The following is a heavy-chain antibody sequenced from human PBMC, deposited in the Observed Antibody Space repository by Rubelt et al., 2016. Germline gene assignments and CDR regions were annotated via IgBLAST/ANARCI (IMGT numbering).Heavy chain of an antibody. CDR2: INPNSGGT. D-gene: IGHD6-13*01. CDR3: ARGSAAAGTRIDY. J-gene: IGHJ4*02. V-gene: IGHV1-2*02. Sequence: MGWINPNSGGTNYAQKFQGRVTMTRDTSISTAYMELSRLRSDDTAVYYCARGSAAAGTRIDYWGRGTLVTVSS.